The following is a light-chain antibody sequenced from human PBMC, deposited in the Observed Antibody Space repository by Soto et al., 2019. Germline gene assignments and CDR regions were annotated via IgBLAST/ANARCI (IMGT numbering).Light chain of an antibody. J-gene: IGLJ2*01. CDR1: SSDVGGFNH. CDR2: DVS. CDR3: NSYTTSATLV. Sequence: QSALTQPASVSGSPGQSITISCTGTSSDVGGFNHVSWYQQHPGKAPKLMIYDVSNRPSGVSNRSSGSKSGNTASLTISGLQADDEADYYCNSYTTSATLVFGGGTKVTVL. V-gene: IGLV2-14*03.